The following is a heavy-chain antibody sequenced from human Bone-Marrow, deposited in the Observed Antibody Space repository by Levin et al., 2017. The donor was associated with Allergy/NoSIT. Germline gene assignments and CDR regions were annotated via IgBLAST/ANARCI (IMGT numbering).Heavy chain of an antibody. CDR3: ASPHSSGY. V-gene: IGHV3-48*01. Sequence: PGGSLRLSCAASGFTFSSYSMNWVRQAPGKGLEWVSYITGSGGTKKVADSVKGRFTISRDNAKNSLYLQMNSLRVEDTAVYYCASPHSSGYWGQGTLVTVSS. D-gene: IGHD3-22*01. J-gene: IGHJ4*02. CDR2: ITGSGGTK. CDR1: GFTFSSYS.